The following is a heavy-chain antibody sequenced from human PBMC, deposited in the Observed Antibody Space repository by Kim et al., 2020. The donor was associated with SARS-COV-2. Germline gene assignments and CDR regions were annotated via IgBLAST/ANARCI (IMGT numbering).Heavy chain of an antibody. CDR1: GFTFSSCA. D-gene: IGHD5-12*01. Sequence: GGSLRLSCAASGFTFSSCAMHWVRQAPGKGLEWVAVISYDGSNKYYADSVKGRFTISRDNSKNTLYLQMNSLRAEDTAVYYCARPSTSEMATMGYWGQGTLVTVSS. J-gene: IGHJ4*02. CDR2: ISYDGSNK. V-gene: IGHV3-30-3*01. CDR3: ARPSTSEMATMGY.